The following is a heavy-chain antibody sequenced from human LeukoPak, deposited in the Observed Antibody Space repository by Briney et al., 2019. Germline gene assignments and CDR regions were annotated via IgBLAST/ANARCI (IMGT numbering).Heavy chain of an antibody. CDR1: GYTFTIYD. V-gene: IGHV1-8*01. J-gene: IGHJ4*02. CDR3: ARGGRYCSSTSCYTQPRDFDY. D-gene: IGHD2-2*02. Sequence: ASVSVSSTASGYTFTIYDINWVRQAPGQGLERMGWMNLNSGNTGYAQKFQGRVTMTRNTSISTAYMELSSLRSEDTAVYYCARGGRYCSSTSCYTQPRDFDYWGQGTLVTVSS. CDR2: MNLNSGNT.